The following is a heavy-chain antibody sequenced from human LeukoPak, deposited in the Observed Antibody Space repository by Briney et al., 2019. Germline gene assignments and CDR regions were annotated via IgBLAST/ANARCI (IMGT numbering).Heavy chain of an antibody. CDR3: ARVAEDGSGSYWFDP. CDR1: GYTFTSYS. CDR2: ISAYNGNT. D-gene: IGHD3-10*01. Sequence: ASVKVSCKASGYTFTSYSISWVRQAPGQGLEWMGWISAYNGNTNYAQKLQGRVTMTTDTSTSTAYMELRSLRSDDTAVYYCARVAEDGSGSYWFDPWAQGTLVTVSS. V-gene: IGHV1-18*01. J-gene: IGHJ5*02.